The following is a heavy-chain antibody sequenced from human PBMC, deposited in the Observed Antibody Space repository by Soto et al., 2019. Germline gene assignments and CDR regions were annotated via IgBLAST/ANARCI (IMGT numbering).Heavy chain of an antibody. V-gene: IGHV1-3*01. Sequence: ASVKVSCKASGYTFTSYAMHWVRQAPGQRLEWMGWINAGNGNTKYSQKFQGRVTITRDTSASTAYMELSSLRSEDTAVYYCASALLVTAMVYYHYHMDFCAKGTTVTVSS. J-gene: IGHJ6*03. CDR2: INAGNGNT. CDR1: GYTFTSYA. CDR3: ASALLVTAMVYYHYHMDF. D-gene: IGHD5-18*01.